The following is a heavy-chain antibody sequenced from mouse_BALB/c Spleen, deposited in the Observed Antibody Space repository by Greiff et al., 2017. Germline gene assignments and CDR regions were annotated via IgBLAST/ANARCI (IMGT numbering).Heavy chain of an antibody. CDR1: GFTFTDYY. Sequence: EVQRVESGGGLVQPGGSLRLSCATSGFTFTDYYMSWVRQPPGKALEWLGFIRNKANGYTTEYSASVKGRFTISRDNSQSILYLQMNTLRAEDSATYYCARTARVPYAMDYWGQGTSVTVSS. CDR2: IRNKANGYTT. V-gene: IGHV7-3*02. D-gene: IGHD3-1*01. J-gene: IGHJ4*01. CDR3: ARTARVPYAMDY.